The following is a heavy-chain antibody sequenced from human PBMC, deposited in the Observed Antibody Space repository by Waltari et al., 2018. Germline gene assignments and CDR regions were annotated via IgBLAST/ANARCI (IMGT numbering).Heavy chain of an antibody. CDR3: VRGPYYYDSSGYYYIADAFDI. V-gene: IGHV1-18*01. J-gene: IGHJ3*02. D-gene: IGHD3-22*01. Sequence: QVQLVQSGAEVKKPGASVKVSCKASGYTFTSYGISWVRQAPGQGLEWMGWISAYNGNTNYAQKLQGRVTMTTDTSTSTAYMELRSLRSDDTAVYYCVRGPYYYDSSGYYYIADAFDIWGQGTMVTVSS. CDR1: GYTFTSYG. CDR2: ISAYNGNT.